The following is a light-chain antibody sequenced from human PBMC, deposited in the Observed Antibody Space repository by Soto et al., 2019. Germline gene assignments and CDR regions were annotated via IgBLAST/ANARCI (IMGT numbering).Light chain of an antibody. J-gene: IGLJ1*01. V-gene: IGLV2-14*01. CDR2: HVT. Sequence: QSALTQPASVSGSLGQSITISCSGTSSDVGAYNYVSWYQQYPGKAPKLMIYHVTARPSGVSNRFSGSKSGNTASLTISGLQAEYEADYYCCSYTTSNTFVFGTGTKLTVL. CDR1: SSDVGAYNY. CDR3: CSYTTSNTFV.